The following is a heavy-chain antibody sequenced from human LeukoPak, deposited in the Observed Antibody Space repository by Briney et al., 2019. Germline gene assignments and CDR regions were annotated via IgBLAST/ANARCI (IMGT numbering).Heavy chain of an antibody. CDR3: ARPGYCSSTSCPGAFDI. V-gene: IGHV5-51*01. Sequence: PGESLKISCKGSGYSFTSYWIGWVRQMPGKGLEWMGIIYPGDSDTRYSPSFQGQVTISADKSISTAYLQWSSLKASDTAMYYCARPGYCSSTSCPGAFDIWGQGTMVTVSS. CDR1: GYSFTSYW. D-gene: IGHD2-2*01. J-gene: IGHJ3*02. CDR2: IYPGDSDT.